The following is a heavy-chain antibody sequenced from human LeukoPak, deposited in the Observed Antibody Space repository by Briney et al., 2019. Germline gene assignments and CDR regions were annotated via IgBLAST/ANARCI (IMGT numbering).Heavy chain of an antibody. CDR1: GGSISSSSYY. J-gene: IGHJ4*02. D-gene: IGHD3/OR15-3a*01. V-gene: IGHV4-39*01. CDR3: AAKDWLLLY. CDR2: IYYSGST. Sequence: SETLSLTRTVSGGSISSSSYYWGWIRQPPGKGLEWIGSIYYSGSTYYSPSLKSRVTISVDTSKNQFSLKLSSVTAADTAVYYCAAKDWLLLYWGQGTLVTVSS.